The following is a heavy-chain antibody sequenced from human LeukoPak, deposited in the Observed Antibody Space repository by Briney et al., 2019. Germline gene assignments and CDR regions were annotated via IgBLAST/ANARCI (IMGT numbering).Heavy chain of an antibody. D-gene: IGHD6-13*01. V-gene: IGHV1-69*06. CDR3: ARDAYSRRYYYYYYMDV. CDR1: GGTFSSYA. CDR2: IIPIFGTA. Sequence: GASVKVSCKASGGTFSSYAISWVRQAPGQGLEWVGGIIPIFGTANYAQKFQSRVTITADKSTSTAYMELSSLRSEDTAVYYCARDAYSRRYYYYYYMDVWGKGTTVTVSS. J-gene: IGHJ6*03.